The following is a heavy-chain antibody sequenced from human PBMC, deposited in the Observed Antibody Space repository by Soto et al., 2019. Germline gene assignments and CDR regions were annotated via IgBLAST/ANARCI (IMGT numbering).Heavy chain of an antibody. CDR3: ARDGITMIVADNPVADY. D-gene: IGHD3-22*01. CDR1: GYTFTSYG. J-gene: IGHJ4*02. Sequence: QVPLVQSGAEVKKPGASVKVSCKASGYTFTSYGISWVRQAPGQGLEWMGWISAYNGNTNYAQKLQGRVTMTTDTSTSTAYMELRSLRSDDTAVYYCARDGITMIVADNPVADYWGQGTLVTVSS. V-gene: IGHV1-18*01. CDR2: ISAYNGNT.